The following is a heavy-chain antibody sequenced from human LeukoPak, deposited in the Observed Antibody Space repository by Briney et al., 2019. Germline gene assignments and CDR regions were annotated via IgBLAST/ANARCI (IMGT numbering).Heavy chain of an antibody. J-gene: IGHJ4*02. Sequence: GGSLRLSCAASGFTFSNAWMSWVRQAPGKGLEWVGRIKSKTDGGTTDYAAPVKGRFTISRDDSKNTLYLQMNSLKTEDTAVYYCTTDRNDFWKGWFPIDYWGQGTLVTVSS. CDR1: GFTFSNAW. V-gene: IGHV3-15*01. D-gene: IGHD3/OR15-3a*01. CDR2: IKSKTDGGTT. CDR3: TTDRNDFWKGWFPIDY.